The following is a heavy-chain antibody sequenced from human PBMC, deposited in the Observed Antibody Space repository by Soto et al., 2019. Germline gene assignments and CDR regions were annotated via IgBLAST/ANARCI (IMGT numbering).Heavy chain of an antibody. CDR1: GYTFTSYD. D-gene: IGHD5-18*01. CDR3: ARDTGYTFGSLNY. V-gene: IGHV1-8*01. J-gene: IGHJ4*02. CDR2: MNPNSGNT. Sequence: ASVKVSCKASGYTFTSYDINWVRQATGQGLEWMGWMNPNSGNTGYAQKFQGRVTMTRNTSISTAYMELSSLRSEDTAIYYCARDTGYTFGSLNYWGPGTLVTVSS.